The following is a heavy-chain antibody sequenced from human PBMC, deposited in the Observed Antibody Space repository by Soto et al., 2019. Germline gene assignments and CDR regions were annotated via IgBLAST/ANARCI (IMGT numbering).Heavy chain of an antibody. Sequence: SETLSLTCTVSGGSISSYYWSLIRQPTGKGLEWIGYIYYSGSTNYNPSLKSRVTISVDTSKNQFSLKLSSVTAAGTAVYYCARDYGYCSSTSCFRDYYYYMDVWGKGTTVTVSS. V-gene: IGHV4-59*01. CDR1: GGSISSYY. CDR2: IYYSGST. J-gene: IGHJ6*03. D-gene: IGHD2-2*03. CDR3: ARDYGYCSSTSCFRDYYYYMDV.